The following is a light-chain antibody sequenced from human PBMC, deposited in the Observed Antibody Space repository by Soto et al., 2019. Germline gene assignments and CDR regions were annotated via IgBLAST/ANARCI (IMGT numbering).Light chain of an antibody. CDR2: EVS. J-gene: IGLJ1*01. V-gene: IGLV2-14*01. CDR1: SSDVGGYNY. CDR3: SSYTSSSTQV. Sequence: QSTLTQPASVSGSPGQSITISCTGTSSDVGGYNYVSWYQQHPGKAPKLMIYEVSNRPSGVSNRFSGSMSGNTASLTISGLQAEDEADYYCSSYTSSSTQVFGTGTKVNVL.